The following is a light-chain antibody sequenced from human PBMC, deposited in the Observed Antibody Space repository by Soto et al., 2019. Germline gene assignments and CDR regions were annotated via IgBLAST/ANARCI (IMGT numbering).Light chain of an antibody. CDR2: AAS. Sequence: DIHMTQSPSSLSASVGDRVIITCRASQSVSSYLHWYQQKLGKAPKLLISAASNLQSGVPSRFSGSGSGTEFTLTISGLEVEDFAIYFCQQSFTTPPYTFGQGTRL. J-gene: IGKJ2*01. CDR3: QQSFTTPPYT. V-gene: IGKV1-39*01. CDR1: QSVSSY.